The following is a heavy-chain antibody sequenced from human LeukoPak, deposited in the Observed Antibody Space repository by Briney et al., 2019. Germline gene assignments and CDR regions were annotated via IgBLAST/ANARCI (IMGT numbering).Heavy chain of an antibody. Sequence: ASLKVSCKASGYTFTGYYIHWVRQAPGQGLEWMGCIKPNRGGTYFAQTFQGSVTMTRDTSNSTAYMDLTRLRSEDTAVYYCARDSEPGDPYFFDDWGQGTLVTVSA. J-gene: IGHJ4*02. V-gene: IGHV1-2*02. D-gene: IGHD7-27*01. CDR1: GYTFTGYY. CDR2: IKPNRGGT. CDR3: ARDSEPGDPYFFDD.